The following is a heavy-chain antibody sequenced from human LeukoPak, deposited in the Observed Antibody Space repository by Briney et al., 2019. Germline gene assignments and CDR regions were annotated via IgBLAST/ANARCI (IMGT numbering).Heavy chain of an antibody. CDR2: IKRDGSDT. D-gene: IGHD3-22*01. J-gene: IGHJ4*02. CDR3: ARDANYYDSRGENYFNC. V-gene: IGHV3-7*01. CDR1: GFAFSSYW. Sequence: QPGGSLRLSCAASGFAFSSYWMSWVRQAPGKGLEWVANIKRDGSDTYYVDSVKGRFTISRDNAKNSLYLQLNSLRAEDTAVYYCARDANYYDSRGENYFNCWGQGTLVTASS.